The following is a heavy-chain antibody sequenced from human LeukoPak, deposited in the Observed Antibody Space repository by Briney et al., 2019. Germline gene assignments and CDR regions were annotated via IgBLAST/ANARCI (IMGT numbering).Heavy chain of an antibody. V-gene: IGHV4-34*01. CDR1: GGSFSGYY. CDR3: ASSLRYFDWSFDY. J-gene: IGHJ4*02. CDR2: INHSGST. Sequence: PSETLSLTCAVYGGSFSGYYWSWIRQPPGKGLEWIGGINHSGSTNYNPSLKSRVTISVDTSKNQFSLKLSSVTAADTAVYYCASSLRYFDWSFDYWGQGTLVTVSS. D-gene: IGHD3-9*01.